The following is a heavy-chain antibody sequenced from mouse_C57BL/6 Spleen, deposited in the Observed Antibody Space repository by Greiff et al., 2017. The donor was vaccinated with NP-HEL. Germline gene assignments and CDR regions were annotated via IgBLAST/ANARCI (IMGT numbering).Heavy chain of an antibody. CDR3: ARGDAWFAY. D-gene: IGHD3-3*01. Sequence: EGQGVESGGDLVKPGGSLKLSCAASGGKVRRQARAWVRQKTEKRREGGESISDGGSYTYYPDNVKGRFTISRDNAKNNLYLQLSHLKSEDTAMYYCARGDAWFAYWGQGTLVTVSA. CDR1: GGKVRRQA. V-gene: IGHV5-4*01. CDR2: ISDGGSYT. J-gene: IGHJ3*01.